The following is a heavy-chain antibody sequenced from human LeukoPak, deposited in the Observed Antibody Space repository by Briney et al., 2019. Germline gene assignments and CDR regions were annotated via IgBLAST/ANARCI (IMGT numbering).Heavy chain of an antibody. CDR2: INTNTGNP. CDR3: ARDGYKAKFLGAFNI. J-gene: IGHJ3*02. Sequence: ASVKVSCKASGYTFTSYAMNWVRQAPGQGLEWMGWINTNTGNPTYAQGFTGRFVFSLDTSVSTAYLQISSLKAEDTAVYYCARDGYKAKFLGAFNIWGQGTMVTVSS. V-gene: IGHV7-4-1*02. CDR1: GYTFTSYA. D-gene: IGHD5-24*01.